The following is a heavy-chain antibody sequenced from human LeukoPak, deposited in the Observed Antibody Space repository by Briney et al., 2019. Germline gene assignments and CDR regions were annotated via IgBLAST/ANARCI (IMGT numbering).Heavy chain of an antibody. CDR1: GFTFSRYG. CDR2: MWYDGSKK. Sequence: GRSLRLSCAACGFTFSRYGMHWVRQARGKGLEWVAVMWYDGSKKNYAGSVKGRFTISRDNSKNTLHLQMTSLRAEDTAVYYCARVSEDYSSGWYEEYFQYWGQGTLVIVSS. V-gene: IGHV3-33*01. J-gene: IGHJ1*01. CDR3: ARVSEDYSSGWYEEYFQY. D-gene: IGHD6-19*01.